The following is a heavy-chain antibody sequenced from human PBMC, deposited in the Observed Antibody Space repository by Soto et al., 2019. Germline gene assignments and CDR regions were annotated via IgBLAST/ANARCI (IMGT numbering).Heavy chain of an antibody. Sequence: EVHLLESGGGLVQPGGSLRLSCVASGFTFSSYSMRWVRQSLGKGLEWVAAVSGSGGTTYYADSVKGRFTISRDNSKNTVYLQMNSLRPEDTAVYYCATDDYGRRVISAYGVDVWGQGTTVTVSS. CDR2: VSGSGGTT. D-gene: IGHD4-17*01. V-gene: IGHV3-23*01. J-gene: IGHJ6*02. CDR3: ATDDYGRRVISAYGVDV. CDR1: GFTFSSYS.